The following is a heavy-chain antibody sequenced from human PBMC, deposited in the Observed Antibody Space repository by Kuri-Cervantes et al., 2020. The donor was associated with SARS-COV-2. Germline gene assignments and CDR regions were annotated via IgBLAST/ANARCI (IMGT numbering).Heavy chain of an antibody. CDR1: GFTFSSHW. CDR3: ARVPSDSRRSYYYGMDV. J-gene: IGHJ6*02. V-gene: IGHV3-74*01. D-gene: IGHD6-13*01. CDR2: INPAGSYT. Sequence: GESLKISCAASGFTFSSHWIHWVRQAPGKGLVWVSRINPAGSYTNNADSVKGRFTLSRDNAKNMLFLQMNSLRAEDTAVYYCARVPSDSRRSYYYGMDVWGQGTTVTVSS.